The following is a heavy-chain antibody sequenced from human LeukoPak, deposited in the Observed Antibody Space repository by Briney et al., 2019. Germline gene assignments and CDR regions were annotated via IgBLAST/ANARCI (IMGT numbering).Heavy chain of an antibody. CDR1: GFSFSTYW. V-gene: IGHV5-51*01. Sequence: GASLQISCKGSGFSFSTYWIGWVRQMPGKGLEWMGIIYPGDSDTRYSPSFQGQVTISANKSISTAYLQWSSLKASDTAIYYCARPDYSGTYYFDYWGQGTLVTVSS. CDR2: IYPGDSDT. J-gene: IGHJ4*02. CDR3: ARPDYSGTYYFDY. D-gene: IGHD3-10*01.